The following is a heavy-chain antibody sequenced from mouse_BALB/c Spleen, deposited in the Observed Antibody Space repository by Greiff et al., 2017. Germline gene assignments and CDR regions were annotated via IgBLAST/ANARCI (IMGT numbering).Heavy chain of an antibody. D-gene: IGHD1-1*01. V-gene: IGHV14-3*02. CDR1: GFNIKDTY. Sequence: VQLQQSGAELVKPGASVKLSCTASGFNIKDTYMHWVKQRPEQGLEWIGRIDPANGNNKYDPKFQGKATITADTSSNTAYLQLSSLTSEDTAVYYCARKGLLRYFDYWGQGTTLTVSS. J-gene: IGHJ2*01. CDR2: IDPANGNN. CDR3: ARKGLLRYFDY.